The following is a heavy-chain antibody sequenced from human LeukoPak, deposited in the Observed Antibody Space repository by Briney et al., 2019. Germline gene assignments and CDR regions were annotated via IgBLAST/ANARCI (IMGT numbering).Heavy chain of an antibody. J-gene: IGHJ4*02. CDR1: GXTFSSYA. Sequence: GGSLRLSCAASGXTFSSYAMSWVRQAPGRGLEWVSAISGSGGSTYYADSVKGRFTISRDNSKNTLYLQMNSLRAEDMAVYYCAKVLGNSSGYYRYYFDYWGQGTLVTVSS. D-gene: IGHD3-22*01. V-gene: IGHV3-23*01. CDR2: ISGSGGST. CDR3: AKVLGNSSGYYRYYFDY.